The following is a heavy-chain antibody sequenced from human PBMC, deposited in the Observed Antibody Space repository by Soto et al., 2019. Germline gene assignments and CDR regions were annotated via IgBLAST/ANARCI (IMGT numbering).Heavy chain of an antibody. CDR3: ARDGGISMKGVVIRWFFDL. CDR1: GFTFSSYA. J-gene: IGHJ2*01. Sequence: QAQLVESGGGVVQPGRSLRLSCAASGFTFSSYAIHWVRQAPGKGLEWEAVISYDGSIKNYADSVKGRSTISRDNSKNTLYLQMGSLRTEDTAVYYCARDGGISMKGVVIRWFFDLWGRGTLVTVSS. V-gene: IGHV3-30-3*01. D-gene: IGHD3-22*01. CDR2: ISYDGSIK.